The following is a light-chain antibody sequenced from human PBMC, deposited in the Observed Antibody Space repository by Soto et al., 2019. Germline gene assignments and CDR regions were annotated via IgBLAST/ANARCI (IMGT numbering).Light chain of an antibody. J-gene: IGKJ4*01. CDR1: QTLSNY. Sequence: DIQMTQSPSSVSASVGDRVTITCRASQTLSNYLTWFQQKPGKAPKVLIYGASTLQSGVPSRFSGSGSGAEFTLTISSLQPDDSATYFCQESYISPAVSFGGGTKVDIK. V-gene: IGKV1-39*01. CDR2: GAS. CDR3: QESYISPAVS.